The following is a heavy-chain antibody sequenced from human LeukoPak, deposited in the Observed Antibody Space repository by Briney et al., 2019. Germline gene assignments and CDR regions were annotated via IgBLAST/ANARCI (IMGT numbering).Heavy chain of an antibody. CDR1: GFTFSSYS. J-gene: IGHJ3*02. CDR2: ISSSSSYI. V-gene: IGHV3-21*01. Sequence: GGSLRLSCAASGFTFSSYSMNWVRQAPGKGLEWVSSISSSSSYIYYADSVKGRFTISRDNAKNSLYLRMNSLRAEDTAVYYCARSTGAAAGTDALDIWGQGTMVTVSS. CDR3: ARSTGAAAGTDALDI. D-gene: IGHD6-13*01.